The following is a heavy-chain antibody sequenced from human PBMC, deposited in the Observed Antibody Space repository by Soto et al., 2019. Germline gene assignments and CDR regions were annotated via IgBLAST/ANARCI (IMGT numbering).Heavy chain of an antibody. CDR3: ARAQPTYSSSYFDY. CDR1: GFTFSSYA. CDR2: IGGRGDDT. D-gene: IGHD3-22*01. V-gene: IGHV3-23*01. Sequence: EVQLLESGGDLVQPGGSLRLSCAASGFTFSSYAMSWVRQAPGKGLEWVSTIGGRGDDTYNTDSVKGRFTISRDNSKNTLYVHMNSLRAEDTAVYYCARAQPTYSSSYFDYWGQGTRVTVSS. J-gene: IGHJ4*02.